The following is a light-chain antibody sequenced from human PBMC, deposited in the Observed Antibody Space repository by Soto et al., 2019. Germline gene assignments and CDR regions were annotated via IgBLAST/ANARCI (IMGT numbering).Light chain of an antibody. CDR1: QSVSSY. CDR3: QQYYSDPLT. J-gene: IGKJ1*01. CDR2: DVS. Sequence: EIVLTQSPATLSLSPGERATLSCRASQSVSSYLAWYQQKPGQAPRLLMYDVSNRATGIPARFSGSGSGTDFTLTISSLEPEDFAVYYCQQYYSDPLTFGQGTKVEIK. V-gene: IGKV3-11*01.